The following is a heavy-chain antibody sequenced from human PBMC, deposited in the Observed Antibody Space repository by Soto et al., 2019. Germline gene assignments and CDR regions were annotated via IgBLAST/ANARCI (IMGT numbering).Heavy chain of an antibody. D-gene: IGHD2-2*01. Sequence: QVQLVQSGAEVKKPGASVKVSCKASGYTFTSYGISWVRQAPGQGLEWVGWISAYNGNSNYAQKYHGRVTMTTDTSTNTAYMGMSSLRSDDTAVYYCARIADCSTTSCSFPSRFHIRGYYYYYGLDVWGQGTTVTVSS. CDR2: ISAYNGNS. V-gene: IGHV1-18*01. J-gene: IGHJ6*02. CDR1: GYTFTSYG. CDR3: ARIADCSTTSCSFPSRFHIRGYYYYYGLDV.